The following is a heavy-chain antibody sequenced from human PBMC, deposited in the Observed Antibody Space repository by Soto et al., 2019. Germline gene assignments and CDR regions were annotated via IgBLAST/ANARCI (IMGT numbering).Heavy chain of an antibody. CDR3: AKDWYYYDSSGLE. D-gene: IGHD3-22*01. CDR2: ISGSGGST. CDR1: GFTFSSYA. Sequence: EVQLLESGGGLVQPGGSLRLSCAASGFTFSSYAMSWVRQAPGKGLEWVSAISGSGGSTYYADSVKGRFTISRDNSKNTLYLQMNCLRAEDTAVYYCAKDWYYYDSSGLEWGQGTLVTVSS. J-gene: IGHJ4*02. V-gene: IGHV3-23*01.